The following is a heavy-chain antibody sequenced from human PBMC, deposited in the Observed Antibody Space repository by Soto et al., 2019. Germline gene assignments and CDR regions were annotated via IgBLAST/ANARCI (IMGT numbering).Heavy chain of an antibody. J-gene: IGHJ4*02. CDR2: ISGSGGST. V-gene: IGHV3-23*01. Sequence: GGSLRLSCAASGFTFSSYAMSWVRQAPGKGLEWVSAISGSGGSTYYADSVKGRFTISRDNSKNTLYLQMNSLRAEDTSVYYFAKDGGDDYGDYFDYWGQGTLVTVSS. D-gene: IGHD4-17*01. CDR1: GFTFSSYA. CDR3: AKDGGDDYGDYFDY.